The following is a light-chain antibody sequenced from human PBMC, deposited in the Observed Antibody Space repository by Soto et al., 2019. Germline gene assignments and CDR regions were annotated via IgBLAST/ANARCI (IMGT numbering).Light chain of an antibody. J-gene: IGLJ3*02. CDR2: EGS. CDR3: SSYTSDSTLV. Sequence: QSALTQPASVSGSPGQSIAISCTGTSTDIGDYNYVSWYQQHPGKAPTLMIYEGSHRPSGVSGRFSGAKSGNTASLTLSGLQAEDEGGYYCSSYTSDSTLVFGGGTKLTVL. CDR1: STDIGDYNY. V-gene: IGLV2-14*01.